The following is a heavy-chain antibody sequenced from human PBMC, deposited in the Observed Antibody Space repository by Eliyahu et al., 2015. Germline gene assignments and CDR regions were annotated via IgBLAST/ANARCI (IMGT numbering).Heavy chain of an antibody. CDR2: ISSSGDTI. V-gene: IGHV3-48*03. Sequence: EVQLVESGGGLVQPGGSLXLSCAVSRFXFXSYEMNWVRQPPGKGLEWLSYISSSGDTIYYADSVKGRFTISRDNTKNSLYLQMNSLRVEDTAVYYCASDLSPDNPRDGYPWGQGTLVTVSS. CDR3: ASDLSPDNPRDGYP. J-gene: IGHJ5*02. D-gene: IGHD5-24*01. CDR1: RFXFXSYE.